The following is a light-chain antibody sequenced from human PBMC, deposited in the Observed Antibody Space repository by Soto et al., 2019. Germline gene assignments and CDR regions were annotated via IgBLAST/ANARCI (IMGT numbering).Light chain of an antibody. V-gene: IGLV4-69*01. J-gene: IGLJ3*02. CDR1: SGHSSYA. Sequence: QSVLTQSPSASASLGASVKLTCTLSSGHSSYAIAWHQQQPEKGPRYLMKLNSDGSHSKGDGIPDRFSGSSSGAERYLTIYSLQSEDEADYYCQTGGTGSQVFGGGTKVTVL. CDR3: QTGGTGSQV. CDR2: LNSDGSH.